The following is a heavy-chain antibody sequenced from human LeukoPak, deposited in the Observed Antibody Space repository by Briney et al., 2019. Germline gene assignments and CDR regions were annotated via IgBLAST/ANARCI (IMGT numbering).Heavy chain of an antibody. V-gene: IGHV3-23*01. D-gene: IGHD3-22*01. J-gene: IGHJ4*02. CDR1: GFTFSPYP. CDR3: AKDRGRYYDSSGYYWGYYFDS. CDR2: ISGSGGST. Sequence: GGPRSFSGAPPGFTFSPYPGNWFRQAPGRGLNWASAISGSGGSTYYADSVKGRFTISRDNSKNTLYLQMSSLRAEDTAVYYCAKDRGRYYDSSGYYWGYYFDSWGQGILVTVST.